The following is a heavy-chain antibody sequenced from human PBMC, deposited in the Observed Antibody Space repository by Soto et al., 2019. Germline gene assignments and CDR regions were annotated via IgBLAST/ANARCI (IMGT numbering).Heavy chain of an antibody. CDR2: IIPIFGTA. J-gene: IGHJ4*02. D-gene: IGHD3-22*01. CDR3: ARGCPLYYYDSFGYYTDY. CDR1: GSPFSSYA. V-gene: IGHV1-69*13. Sequence: SVKVSCKASGSPFSSYAISWVRQAPGQGLEWMGGIIPIFGTANYAQKFQGRVTITADQSTSTAYMELSSLRSEDTAVYYCARGCPLYYYDSFGYYTDYWGQGTLVPLS.